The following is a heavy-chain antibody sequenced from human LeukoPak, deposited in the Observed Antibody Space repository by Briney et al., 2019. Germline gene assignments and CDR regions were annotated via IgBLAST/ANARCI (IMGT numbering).Heavy chain of an antibody. Sequence: PGGSLRLSCAASGFTFSSYSMNWVRQAPGKGLEWVSYISSSSSTIYYADSVKGRFTISRDNAKNSLYLQMNNLRDKDTAVYYCARGRQRSGSYHEGDYWGQGTLVTVSS. V-gene: IGHV3-48*02. J-gene: IGHJ4*02. CDR3: ARGRQRSGSYHEGDY. D-gene: IGHD1-26*01. CDR1: GFTFSSYS. CDR2: ISSSSSTI.